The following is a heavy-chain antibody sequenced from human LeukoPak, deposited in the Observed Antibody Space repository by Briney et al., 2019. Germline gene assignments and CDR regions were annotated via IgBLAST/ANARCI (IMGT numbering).Heavy chain of an antibody. Sequence: GGSLRLSCAASGFTFSNYWIHWVRQAPGKGLVWVSRINSDGSSTSYADSVKGRFTISRDNAKNTLYLQMNSLRAEDTAVYYCARDGYCSSTSCYYLDYWGQGTLVTVSS. CDR3: ARDGYCSSTSCYYLDY. D-gene: IGHD2-2*01. CDR1: GFTFSNYW. J-gene: IGHJ4*02. V-gene: IGHV3-74*01. CDR2: INSDGSST.